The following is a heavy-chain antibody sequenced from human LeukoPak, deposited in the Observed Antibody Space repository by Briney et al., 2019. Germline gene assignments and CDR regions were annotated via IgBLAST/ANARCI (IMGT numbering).Heavy chain of an antibody. CDR3: ARDGYCSGGSCPIPYYYYGMDV. Sequence: SETLSLTCTVSGYSISSGYYWGWIRQPPGKGLEWIGSIYYSGSTYYNPSLKSRVTISVDTSKNQFSLKLSSVTAADTAVYYCARDGYCSGGSCPIPYYYYGMDVWGQGTTVTVSS. J-gene: IGHJ6*02. CDR2: IYYSGST. D-gene: IGHD2-15*01. CDR1: GYSISSGYY. V-gene: IGHV4-38-2*02.